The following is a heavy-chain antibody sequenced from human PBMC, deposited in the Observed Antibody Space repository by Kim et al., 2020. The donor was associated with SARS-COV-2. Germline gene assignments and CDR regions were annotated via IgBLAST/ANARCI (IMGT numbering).Heavy chain of an antibody. CDR1: GFTFGDYA. CDR3: TRDKGYCISTSCYIGVGVDY. J-gene: IGHJ4*02. D-gene: IGHD2-2*02. Sequence: GGSLRLSCTASGFTFGDYAMSWVRQAPGKGLEWVGFIRSKAYGGTTEYAASVKGRFTISRDDSKSIAYLQMNSLKTEDTAVYYCTRDKGYCISTSCYIGVGVDYWGQGTLVTVSS. V-gene: IGHV3-49*04. CDR2: IRSKAYGGTT.